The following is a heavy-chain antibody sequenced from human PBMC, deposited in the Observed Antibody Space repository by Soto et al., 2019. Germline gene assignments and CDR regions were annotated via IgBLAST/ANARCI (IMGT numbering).Heavy chain of an antibody. CDR2: IYYSGST. J-gene: IGHJ6*02. CDR3: ARDADYGGMDV. D-gene: IGHD3-10*01. CDR1: GGSISSGGYY. V-gene: IGHV4-61*08. Sequence: PSETLSLTCTVSGGSISSGGYYWSWIRQPPGKGLEWIGYIYYSGSTNYNPSLKSRVTISVDTSKNQFSLKLSSVTAADTAVYYCARDADYGGMDVWGQGTTVTVSS.